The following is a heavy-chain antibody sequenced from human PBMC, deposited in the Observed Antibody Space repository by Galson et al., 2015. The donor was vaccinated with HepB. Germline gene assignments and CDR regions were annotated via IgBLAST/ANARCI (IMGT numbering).Heavy chain of an antibody. J-gene: IGHJ4*02. V-gene: IGHV3-30*18. CDR2: ISYDGSNK. D-gene: IGHD3-10*01. Sequence: SLRLSCAASGFTFSSYGMHWVRQAPGKGLEWVAVISYDGSNKYYADSVKGRFTISRDNSKNTLYLQMNSLRAEDTAVYYCAKDARIYYGSGSPDYWGQGTLVTVSS. CDR3: AKDARIYYGSGSPDY. CDR1: GFTFSSYG.